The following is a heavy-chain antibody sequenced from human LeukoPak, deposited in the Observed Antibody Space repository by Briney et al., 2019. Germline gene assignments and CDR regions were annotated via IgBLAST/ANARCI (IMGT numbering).Heavy chain of an antibody. J-gene: IGHJ1*01. CDR2: INPKSGDT. D-gene: IGHD6-13*01. V-gene: IGHV1-2*04. CDR3: ARGSPVAAAGTAYFHH. CDR1: GYTFTDYY. Sequence: ASVKVSCKASGYTFTDYYMHWVRQAPGRGLEWMGWINPKSGDTKYAQESQGWVTMTRDTSISTAYIELSRSRSDDTAMYYCARGSPVAAAGTAYFHHWGQGTLVTVSS.